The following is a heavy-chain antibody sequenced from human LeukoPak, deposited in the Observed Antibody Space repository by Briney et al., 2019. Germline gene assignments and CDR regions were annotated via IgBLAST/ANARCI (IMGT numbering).Heavy chain of an antibody. D-gene: IGHD3-22*01. CDR1: GYTFTSYD. Sequence: ASVKVSCKASGYTFTSYDINWVRQATGRGLGWMGWMNPNSGNTGYAQKFQGRVTMTRNTSISTAYMELSSLRSEDTAVYYCARDLVITGFDYWGQGTLVTVSS. CDR2: MNPNSGNT. J-gene: IGHJ4*02. CDR3: ARDLVITGFDY. V-gene: IGHV1-8*01.